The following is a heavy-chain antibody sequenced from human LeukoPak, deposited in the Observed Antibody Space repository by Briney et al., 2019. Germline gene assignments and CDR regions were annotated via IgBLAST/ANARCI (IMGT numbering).Heavy chain of an antibody. CDR2: IYTSGST. CDR1: GGSISSYF. CDR3: ARDDPARMTATLDY. V-gene: IGHV4-4*07. Sequence: SETLSLTCTVSGGSISSYFWSWVRQPAGEGLEWIGRIYTSGSTNYNPSLRSRVTISVDMSKNQFSLKLSSVTAADTAVYYCARDDPARMTATLDYWGQGILVTVSS. J-gene: IGHJ4*02. D-gene: IGHD2-21*02.